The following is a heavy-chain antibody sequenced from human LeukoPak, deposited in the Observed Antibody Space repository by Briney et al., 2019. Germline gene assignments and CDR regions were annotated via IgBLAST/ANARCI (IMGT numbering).Heavy chain of an antibody. D-gene: IGHD3-3*01. CDR1: GFTFSSYS. CDR2: ISSSGSYI. J-gene: IGHJ6*03. Sequence: GGSLRLSCAASGFTFSSYSMNWVRQAPGKGLEWVSSISSSGSYIYYADSVKGRFTISRDNAKNSLYLQMNSLRAEDTAVYYCARSTYYDFWSGYSQPSYYYYMDVWGKGTTVTVSS. CDR3: ARSTYYDFWSGYSQPSYYYYMDV. V-gene: IGHV3-21*01.